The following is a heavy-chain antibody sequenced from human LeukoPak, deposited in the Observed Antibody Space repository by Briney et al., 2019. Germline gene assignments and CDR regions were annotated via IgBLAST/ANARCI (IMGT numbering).Heavy chain of an antibody. D-gene: IGHD2-2*01. CDR3: ASLPQRYCSSTSCYNGWFDP. J-gene: IGHJ5*02. CDR1: GYTFTSYA. Sequence: GASVKVSCKASGYTFTSYAMHWVRQAPGQRLEWMGWINAGNGNTKYSQKFQGRVTITRDTSASTAYMELSSLRPEDTAVYYCASLPQRYCSSTSCYNGWFDPWGQGTLVTVSS. V-gene: IGHV1-3*01. CDR2: INAGNGNT.